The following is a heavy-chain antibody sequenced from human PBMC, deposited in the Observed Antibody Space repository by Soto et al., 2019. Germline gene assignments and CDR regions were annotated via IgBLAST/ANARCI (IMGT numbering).Heavy chain of an antibody. CDR3: AKGGLRFLEWLSG. V-gene: IGHV4-31*03. CDR1: GGSISSGGYY. J-gene: IGHJ4*02. D-gene: IGHD3-3*01. CDR2: IYYSGST. Sequence: PSETLSLTCTVSGGSISSGGYYWSWIRQHPGKGLEWIGYIYYSGSTYYNPSLKSRVTISVDTSKNQFSLKLSSVTAADTAVYYCAKGGLRFLEWLSGWGQGTLVTVSS.